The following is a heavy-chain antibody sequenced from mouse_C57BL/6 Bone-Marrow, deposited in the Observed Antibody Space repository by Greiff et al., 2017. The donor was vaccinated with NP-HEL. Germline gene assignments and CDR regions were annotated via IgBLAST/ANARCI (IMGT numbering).Heavy chain of an antibody. CDR1: GYTFTSYW. V-gene: IGHV1-59*01. CDR3: ARDYLGV. Sequence: QVQLQQPGAELVRPGTSVKLSCQASGYTFTSYWMHWVKQRPGQGLEWIGVIDPSDSYTNYNQKFKGKATLTVDTSSSTAYMQLSSLTSEDSAVYYCARDYLGVWGTGTTVTVSS. J-gene: IGHJ1*03. CDR2: IDPSDSYT.